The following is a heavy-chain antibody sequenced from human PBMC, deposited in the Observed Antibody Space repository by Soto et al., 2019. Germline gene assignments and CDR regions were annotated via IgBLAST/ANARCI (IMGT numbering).Heavy chain of an antibody. Sequence: SETLSLTCTVSGGSISTHYWNWVRQPPGKGLEWIGYIDYKGNTKYNPSLKSRVTTSVDTSKNQFSLKLSSVTAADTAVYYCARGQRSDYYYYYYMDVWGKGTTLTVSS. CDR2: IDYKGNT. CDR1: GGSISTHY. V-gene: IGHV4-59*11. CDR3: ARGQRSDYYYYYYMDV. D-gene: IGHD1-1*01. J-gene: IGHJ6*03.